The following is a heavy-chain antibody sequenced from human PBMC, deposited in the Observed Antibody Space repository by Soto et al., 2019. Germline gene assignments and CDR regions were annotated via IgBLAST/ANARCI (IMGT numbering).Heavy chain of an antibody. V-gene: IGHV3-64D*06. CDR2: ISSNGGST. D-gene: IGHD3-9*01. CDR3: VKDPHYDILTGYPMDV. J-gene: IGHJ6*02. CDR1: GFTFISYA. Sequence: GGSLRLSCSASGFTFISYAMHWVRQAPGKGLEYVSAISSNGGSTYYADSVKGRFTISRDNSKNTLYLQMSSLRAEDTAVYYCVKDPHYDILTGYPMDVWGQGTTVTVSS.